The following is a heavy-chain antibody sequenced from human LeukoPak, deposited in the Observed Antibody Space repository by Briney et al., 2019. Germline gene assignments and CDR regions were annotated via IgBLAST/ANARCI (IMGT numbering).Heavy chain of an antibody. Sequence: ASVKVSCKASGGTFSTYTINWVRQAPGQGLEWMGWISAYNGNTNYAQKLQGRVTMTTDTSTSTAYMELRSLRSDDTAVYYCARQYSSGWPSYYYYYYYMDVWGKGTTVTISS. J-gene: IGHJ6*03. CDR1: GGTFSTYT. CDR3: ARQYSSGWPSYYYYYYYMDV. D-gene: IGHD6-19*01. V-gene: IGHV1-18*01. CDR2: ISAYNGNT.